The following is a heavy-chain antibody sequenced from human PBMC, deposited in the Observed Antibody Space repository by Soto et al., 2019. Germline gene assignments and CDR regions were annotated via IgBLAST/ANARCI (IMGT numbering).Heavy chain of an antibody. CDR3: ARDPGGGSSYAFDI. D-gene: IGHD3-16*01. CDR2: INPNSGGT. J-gene: IGHJ3*02. CDR1: GYPFTGHY. V-gene: IGHV1-2*02. Sequence: ASVKVSCKASGYPFTGHYMHWVRQAPGQGLEWVGWINPNSGGTNYAQKFQGRVTMTRDTSISTAYMELSRLRSDDTAVYYCARDPGGGSSYAFDIWGQGTMVTVSS.